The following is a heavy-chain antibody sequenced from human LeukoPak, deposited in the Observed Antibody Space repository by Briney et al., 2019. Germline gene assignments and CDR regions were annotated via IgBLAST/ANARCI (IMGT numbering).Heavy chain of an antibody. Sequence: GGSLRLSCAASGFTFSSYAMSWVRQAPGKGLEWVSAISGSGGSTYYADSVKGRFTISRDNSKNTLDLQMNSLRAEDTAVYYCAKNGAYSGYDYIDYWGQGTPVTVSS. D-gene: IGHD5-12*01. V-gene: IGHV3-23*01. CDR2: ISGSGGST. CDR3: AKNGAYSGYDYIDY. J-gene: IGHJ4*02. CDR1: GFTFSSYA.